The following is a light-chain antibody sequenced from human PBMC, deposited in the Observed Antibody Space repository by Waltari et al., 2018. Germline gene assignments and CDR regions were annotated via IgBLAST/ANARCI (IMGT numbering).Light chain of an antibody. CDR3: ASRGASKV. CDR2: EVG. J-gene: IGLJ2*01. Sequence: QSALTQPPSASGSPGQSVTIPCTGTSSDVGAYQYVSWYQQHPGKAPKLLIYEVGKRASGVPDRFSGSKSGNTASLTVSGLQAEDEADYYCASRGASKVFGGGTKLTVL. CDR1: SSDVGAYQY. V-gene: IGLV2-8*01.